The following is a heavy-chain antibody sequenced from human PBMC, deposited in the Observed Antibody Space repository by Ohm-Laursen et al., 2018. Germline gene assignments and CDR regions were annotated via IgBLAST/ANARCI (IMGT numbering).Heavy chain of an antibody. CDR2: IYHSGST. V-gene: IGHV4-38-2*02. CDR3: ATDPSFDDNTRCFDL. J-gene: IGHJ2*01. CDR1: GYSISSGYY. D-gene: IGHD3-22*01. Sequence: SDTLSLTCAVSGYSISSGYYWGWIRQPPGKGLEWIGSIYHSGSTYYNPSLKSRVTISVDTSKNQFSLKLSSLTAADTAVYYCATDPSFDDNTRCFDLWGRGTLVTVSS.